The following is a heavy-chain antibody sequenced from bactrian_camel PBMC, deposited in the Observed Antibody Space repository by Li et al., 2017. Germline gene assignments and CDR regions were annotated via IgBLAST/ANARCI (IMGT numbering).Heavy chain of an antibody. CDR2: ISSDGST. J-gene: IGHJ4*01. V-gene: IGHV3S55*01. D-gene: IGHD2*01. CDR1: GVSFESSP. Sequence: QVQLVESGGGSVQAGGSLRLSCTTSGVSFESSPMYWYRQPPGKECELISRISSDGSTHYADSVKGRFTISQDNAGNTLYLQMNSLKPEDTAMYYCAADPDGLVSGNRSALNPSYYSLWGQGTQVTVS. CDR3: AADPDGLVSGNRSALNPSYYSL.